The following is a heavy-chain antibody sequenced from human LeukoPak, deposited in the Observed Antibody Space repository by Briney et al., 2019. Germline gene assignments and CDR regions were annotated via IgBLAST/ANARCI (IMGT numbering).Heavy chain of an antibody. CDR2: IKKDGSEK. V-gene: IGHV3-7*01. CDR1: GFTFSSYW. CDR3: ARHLSGVSGYTYGRGIDY. Sequence: GGSLRLSCAASGFTFSSYWISWVRQAPGKGLEWVANIKKDGSEKYYVDSVKGRFTISRDNAKKSLYLQVNSLRTEDTALYYCARHLSGVSGYTYGRGIDYWGQGTLVTVSS. J-gene: IGHJ4*02. D-gene: IGHD5-18*01.